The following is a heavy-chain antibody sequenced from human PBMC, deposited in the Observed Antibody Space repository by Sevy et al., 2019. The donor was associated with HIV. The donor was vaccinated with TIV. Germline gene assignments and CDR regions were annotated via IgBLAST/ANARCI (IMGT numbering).Heavy chain of an antibody. V-gene: IGHV3-7*01. J-gene: IGHJ6*01. CDR1: GFTFSRFW. CDR2: IKQDGSEK. CDR3: ARNRDDSTSFGLDV. D-gene: IGHD3-3*01. Sequence: GGSLRLSCAGSGFTFSRFWMSWVRQAPGKGLQWVANIKQDGSEKYYVDSVKGRFIISRDNAKKSLFLQMNSLRAEDTAVYYCARNRDDSTSFGLDVWGQGTTVTVSS.